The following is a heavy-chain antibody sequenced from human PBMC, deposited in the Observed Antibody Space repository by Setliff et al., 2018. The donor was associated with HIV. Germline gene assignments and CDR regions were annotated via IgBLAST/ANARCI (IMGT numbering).Heavy chain of an antibody. CDR2: IIPIFGTA. CDR1: GYTFTSYY. D-gene: IGHD5-12*01. CDR3: VREPTKDGYNSGY. V-gene: IGHV1-69*06. J-gene: IGHJ4*02. Sequence: SVKVSCKASGYTFTSYYIHWVRQAPGQGLEWMGRIIPIFGTANYAQKFQGRVTITADKSTSTAYMELSSLRSEDTAVYYCVREPTKDGYNSGYWGQGTLVTVSS.